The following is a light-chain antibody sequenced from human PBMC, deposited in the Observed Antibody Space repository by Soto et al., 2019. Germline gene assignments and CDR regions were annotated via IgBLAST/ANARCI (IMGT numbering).Light chain of an antibody. Sequence: EIVITQSPATLSVSPGERATLSCRASQNVNNKLAWYQQKPGQAPRLLIYDASTRATGVPARFSGSGSGADFTLPISSLQSEDFAIYYCQQYKNWPPVYTFGQGTKLEIK. CDR3: QQYKNWPPVYT. CDR1: QNVNNK. CDR2: DAS. J-gene: IGKJ2*01. V-gene: IGKV3D-15*01.